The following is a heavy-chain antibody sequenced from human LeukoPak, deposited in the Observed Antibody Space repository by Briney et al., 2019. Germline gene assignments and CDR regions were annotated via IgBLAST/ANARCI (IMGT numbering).Heavy chain of an antibody. J-gene: IGHJ4*02. V-gene: IGHV3-53*01. CDR1: GFTVSSNY. CDR2: IYSGGST. Sequence: GGSLRLSCAASGFTVSSNYMSWVRQAPGKGLEWVSVIYSGGSTYYADSVKGRFTISRDNSKNTLYLQMNSLRAEDTAVYYCAKGPEVRGVIVILKTGEKGALDYWGQGTLVTVSS. CDR3: AKGPEVRGVIVILKTGEKGALDY. D-gene: IGHD3-10*01.